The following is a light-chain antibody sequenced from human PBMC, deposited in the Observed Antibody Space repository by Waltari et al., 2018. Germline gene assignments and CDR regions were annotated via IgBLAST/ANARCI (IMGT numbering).Light chain of an antibody. Sequence: DIVMTQSPDSLAVSLGERATINCKSSESVLFSSRNKNHLAWYQRKPGNPPKLLLYWASTRESGVPDRFSGSGSGTDFTLTISSLQAEDVAIYYCQQYYDSPLTFGGGTKVEIK. V-gene: IGKV4-1*01. CDR2: WAS. CDR3: QQYYDSPLT. J-gene: IGKJ4*01. CDR1: ESVLFSSRNKNH.